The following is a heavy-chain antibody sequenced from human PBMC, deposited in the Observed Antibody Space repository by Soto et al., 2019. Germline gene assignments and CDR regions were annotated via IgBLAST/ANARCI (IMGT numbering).Heavy chain of an antibody. D-gene: IGHD6-25*01. J-gene: IGHJ4*02. V-gene: IGHV3-23*01. CDR2: ISGTGGTT. Sequence: PGGAPRLSRAASGFTFCRFALSRGRPAPGKGVGWVSAISGTGGTTYCADSVKGRFTISRDNSRNTLHLQMNSLRAEDTAIYYCAKFFVETGGSSGWPWSFHFWGQGTLVTVSS. CDR3: AKFFVETGGSSGWPWSFHF. CDR1: GFTFCRFA.